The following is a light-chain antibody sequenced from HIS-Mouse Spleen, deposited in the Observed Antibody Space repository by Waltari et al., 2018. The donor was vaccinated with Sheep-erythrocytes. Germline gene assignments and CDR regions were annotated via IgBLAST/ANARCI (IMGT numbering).Light chain of an antibody. V-gene: IGLV2-11*01. CDR2: DVS. Sequence: QSALTQPRSESGSPGQSVTISCTGTRSDFGCYNYVSWYQQPPVKAPKLMIYDVSKRPSGVPDRFSGSKSGNTASLTISGLQAEDEADYYCCSYAGSYNHVFATGTKVTVL. CDR1: RSDFGCYNY. J-gene: IGLJ1*01. CDR3: CSYAGSYNHV.